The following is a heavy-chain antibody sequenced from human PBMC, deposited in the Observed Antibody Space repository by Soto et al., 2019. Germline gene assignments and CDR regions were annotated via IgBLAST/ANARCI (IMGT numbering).Heavy chain of an antibody. V-gene: IGHV3-48*02. CDR3: AKSGDSAGWGIDF. CDR2: INGGNDSI. J-gene: IGHJ4*02. CDR1: GFMFDSFA. Sequence: EVQLVESGGGLVQPGGSLRLYCVGSGFMFDSFAMNWVRQAPGKGLEWVAYINGGNDSIYYAESVKGRFTISRDNARNSLSLQMNSLSDEDTAVYYCAKSGDSAGWGIDFWGQGTLVTVSS. D-gene: IGHD6-19*01.